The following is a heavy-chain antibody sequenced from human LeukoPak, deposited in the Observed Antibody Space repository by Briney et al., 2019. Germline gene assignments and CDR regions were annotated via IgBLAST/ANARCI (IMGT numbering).Heavy chain of an antibody. CDR2: VSYDGSNK. V-gene: IGHV3-30*18. D-gene: IGHD3-22*01. Sequence: GGSLRLSCAASGFTFSSYGMHWVRQAPGKGREWVAVVSYDGSNKYYADSVKGRFTISRDNSKNTLYLQTNSLRAEDTAVYYCAKDYYYDSSGYRYFDYWGQGTLVTVSS. J-gene: IGHJ4*02. CDR3: AKDYYYDSSGYRYFDY. CDR1: GFTFSSYG.